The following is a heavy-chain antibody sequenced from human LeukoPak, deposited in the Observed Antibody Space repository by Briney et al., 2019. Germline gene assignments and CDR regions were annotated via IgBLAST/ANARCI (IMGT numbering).Heavy chain of an antibody. V-gene: IGHV3-7*01. CDR2: INQDGSGT. J-gene: IGHJ4*02. D-gene: IGHD5/OR15-5a*01. CDR1: GFTFRNFP. CDR3: ATGYTVAY. Sequence: GGSLRLSCAASGFTFRNFPMSWVRQAPGKGLDWVANINQDGSGTHYVDSVEGRFTISRDSAEKSLYLHMNSLRAEDTAVYYCATGYTVAYWGQGTLVTVSS.